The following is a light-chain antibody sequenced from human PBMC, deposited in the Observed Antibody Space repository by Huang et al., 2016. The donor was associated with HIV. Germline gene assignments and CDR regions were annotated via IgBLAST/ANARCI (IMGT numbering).Light chain of an antibody. CDR2: GAS. Sequence: DIQMTQSPSAMSASVGDRVTITCRATQDTYNYLAWFQQKPGKAPRRLIYGASSLQSGVPSRLSGSGSGTEFTLTISSLQPEDSATYYCLQHKNFHTPTFGQGTTVEIK. J-gene: IGKJ1*01. V-gene: IGKV1-17*03. CDR3: LQHKNFHTPT. CDR1: QDTYNY.